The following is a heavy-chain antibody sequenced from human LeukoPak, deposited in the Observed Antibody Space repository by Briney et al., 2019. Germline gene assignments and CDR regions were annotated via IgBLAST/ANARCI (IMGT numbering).Heavy chain of an antibody. CDR3: ARGPPWYFDL. CDR1: GFTFSRYW. CDR2: INSDGSST. D-gene: IGHD6-25*01. J-gene: IGHJ2*01. Sequence: SGGSLRLSCAASGFTFSRYWMHWVRQAPGKGLVWVSGINSDGSSTSYADSVKGRFTISRDKAKNTLYLQMNSLRAEDTAVYYCARGPPWYFDLWGRGTLVTVSS. V-gene: IGHV3-74*01.